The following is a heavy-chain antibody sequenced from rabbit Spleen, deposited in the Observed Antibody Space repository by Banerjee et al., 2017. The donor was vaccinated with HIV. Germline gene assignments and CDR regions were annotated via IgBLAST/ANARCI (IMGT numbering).Heavy chain of an antibody. D-gene: IGHD8-1*01. J-gene: IGHJ6*01. CDR2: IDIGSRDFT. CDR3: ARDSGTSFSSYGMDL. V-gene: IGHV1S45*01. CDR1: GIDFSNYNF. Sequence: QEQLVEYGGDLVQPEGSLTLTCKASGIDFSNYNFICWVRQAPGKGLEWIACIDIGSRDFTYIASWAKGRFTISKTSSTTVTLQMTSLTAADTATYFCARDSGTSFSSYGMDLWGPGTLVT.